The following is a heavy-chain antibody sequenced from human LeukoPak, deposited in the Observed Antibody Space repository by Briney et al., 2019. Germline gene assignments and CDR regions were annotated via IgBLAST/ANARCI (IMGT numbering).Heavy chain of an antibody. J-gene: IGHJ6*03. CDR1: GFTFSSYS. CDR2: ISSSSSYI. D-gene: IGHD6-13*01. V-gene: IGHV3-21*01. CDR3: ARDPFSSSWTYYYYYMDV. Sequence: GGSLRLSCAASGFTFSSYSMNWVRQAPGKGLEWVSSISSSSSYIYYADSVKGRFTISRDNAKNSLYLQMNSLRAEDTAVYYCARDPFSSSWTYYYYYMDVWGKGTTVTISS.